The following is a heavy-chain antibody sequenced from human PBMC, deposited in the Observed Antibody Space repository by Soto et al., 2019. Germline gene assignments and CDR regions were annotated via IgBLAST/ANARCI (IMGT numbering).Heavy chain of an antibody. CDR2: IHYSGSA. CDR3: ARSNYNYFDS. V-gene: IGHV4-31*03. CDR1: GGSMSSVGYY. D-gene: IGHD4-4*01. Sequence: SETLSLTCTVSGGSMSSVGYYWTWIRQHPGKGLEWIGYIHYSGSAYYNPSLKSRVTISVDTSKKQFSLKLSPVTAADTAVYYCARSNYNYFDSWGQGTLVTVSS. J-gene: IGHJ5*01.